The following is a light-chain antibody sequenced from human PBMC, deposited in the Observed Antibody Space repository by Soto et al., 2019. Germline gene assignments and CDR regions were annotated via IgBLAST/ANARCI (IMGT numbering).Light chain of an antibody. V-gene: IGKV1-39*01. CDR3: QQNQDIPPT. J-gene: IGKJ1*01. CDR2: VAS. Sequence: DVQMTQSPSSLSASVGDRVTVTCRASQSIDNSLNWYQQRPGQAPKLLIYVASTLQSVVPSRFSVSGSGTHFTLTISSLQPEDFATYYCQQNQDIPPTFGQGTRVERK. CDR1: QSIDNS.